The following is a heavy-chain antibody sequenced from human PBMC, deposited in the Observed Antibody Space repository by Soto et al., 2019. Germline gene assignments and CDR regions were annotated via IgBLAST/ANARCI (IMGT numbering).Heavy chain of an antibody. V-gene: IGHV1-69*05. CDR1: GGTFSSYA. CDR3: ARVLYDSSSLPFDN. Sequence: GXSVKVSCKASGGTFSSYASSLVRQAPGQGLEWMGGMVPCFHTPNYAQKFQARVTITTDESTSTAYMELSNLRSEDTAVYYCARVLYDSSSLPFDNWGQGTEVTVSS. D-gene: IGHD3-22*01. CDR2: MVPCFHTP. J-gene: IGHJ4*02.